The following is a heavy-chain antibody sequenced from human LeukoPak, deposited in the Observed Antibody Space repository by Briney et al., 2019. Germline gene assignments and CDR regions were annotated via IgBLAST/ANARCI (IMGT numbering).Heavy chain of an antibody. J-gene: IGHJ4*02. D-gene: IGHD2-21*02. CDR1: GYTFTSYG. CDR2: ISAYNGNT. V-gene: IGHV1-18*01. CDR3: ARDAPGSLAYCGGDCSY. Sequence: ASVKVSRKASGYTFTSYGISWVRQAPGQGLEWMGWISAYNGNTNYAQKLQGRVTMTTDTSTSTAYMELRSLRSDDTAVYYCARDAPGSLAYCGGDCSYWGQGTLVTVSS.